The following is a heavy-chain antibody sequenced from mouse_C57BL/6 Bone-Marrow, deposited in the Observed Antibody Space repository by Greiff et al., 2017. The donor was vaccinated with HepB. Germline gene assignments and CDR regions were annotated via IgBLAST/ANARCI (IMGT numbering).Heavy chain of an antibody. CDR2: IYPRDGST. CDR1: GYTFTDHT. D-gene: IGHD1-1*01. Sequence: VKLMESDAELVKPGASVKISCKVSGYTFTDHTIHWMKQRPEQGLEWIGYIYPRDGSTKYNEKFKGKATLTADKSSSTAYMQLNSLTSEDSAVYFCARGYGSGYYFDYWGQGTTLTVSS. CDR3: ARGYGSGYYFDY. J-gene: IGHJ2*01. V-gene: IGHV1-78*01.